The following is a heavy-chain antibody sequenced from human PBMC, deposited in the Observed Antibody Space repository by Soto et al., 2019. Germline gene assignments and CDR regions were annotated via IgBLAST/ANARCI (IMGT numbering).Heavy chain of an antibody. J-gene: IGHJ4*02. D-gene: IGHD6-25*01. V-gene: IGHV3-11*01. CDR2: IDTTGSTI. Sequence: QVQLVQSGGGLVKPGGSLRLSCAASGFNFNDYYMSWIRQAPGKGLEWLSYIDTTGSTIYHADAVKGRFTISRDNAQNSLCLQMNSLRAEDTAMYYWARGGLRGGRFIYWGQGALVTVSS. CDR3: ARGGLRGGRFIY. CDR1: GFNFNDYY.